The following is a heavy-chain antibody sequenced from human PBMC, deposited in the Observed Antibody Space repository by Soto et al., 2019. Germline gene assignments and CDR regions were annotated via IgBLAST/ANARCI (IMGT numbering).Heavy chain of an antibody. J-gene: IGHJ1*01. CDR3: AKAPYYDILTGYYIWGSYFQH. Sequence: GGSLRLSCAASGFTFSSYAMSWVRQAPGKGLEWVSAISGSGGSTYYADSVKGRFTISRDNSKNTLYLQMNSLRAEDTAVYYCAKAPYYDILTGYYIWGSYFQHWGQGTLVTVSS. CDR1: GFTFSSYA. V-gene: IGHV3-23*01. CDR2: ISGSGGST. D-gene: IGHD3-9*01.